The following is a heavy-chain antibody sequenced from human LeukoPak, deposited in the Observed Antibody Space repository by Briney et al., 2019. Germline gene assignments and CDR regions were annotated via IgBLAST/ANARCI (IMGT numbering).Heavy chain of an antibody. Sequence: GGSLRLSCAASGFTFSSYAMSWVRQAPGKGLEWVSAISGSGGSTYYADSVKGRFTISRDNSKNTLYLQMNSLRAEDTAVYYCANHLACGSTSCPPFDYWGQGTLVTVSS. J-gene: IGHJ4*02. CDR2: ISGSGGST. V-gene: IGHV3-23*01. CDR3: ANHLACGSTSCPPFDY. D-gene: IGHD2-2*01. CDR1: GFTFSSYA.